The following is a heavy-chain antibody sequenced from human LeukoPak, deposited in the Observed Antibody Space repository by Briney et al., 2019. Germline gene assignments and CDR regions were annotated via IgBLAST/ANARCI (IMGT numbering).Heavy chain of an antibody. J-gene: IGHJ4*02. V-gene: IGHV4-61*02. Sequence: SETLSLTCSVSGDSISSGGHYWSWIRQPAGKGLEWIGRIYTSGSTSYNPSLKSRVTISVDTSKNQFSLKLSSVTAADTAVYYCARDFALDFYDYGGNDELPEEDYWGQGTLVTVSS. CDR3: ARDFALDFYDYGGNDELPEEDY. D-gene: IGHD4-23*01. CDR2: IYTSGST. CDR1: GDSISSGGHY.